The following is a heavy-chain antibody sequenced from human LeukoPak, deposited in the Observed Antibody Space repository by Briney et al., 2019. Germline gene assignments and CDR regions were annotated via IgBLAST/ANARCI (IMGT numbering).Heavy chain of an antibody. V-gene: IGHV3-33*01. CDR1: GFTFSSYG. CDR3: ARGSGYSFGTFDN. CDR2: IWHDGSNK. Sequence: GGSLRLSCAASGFTFSSYGMHWVRQAPGKGLGWVAVIWHDGSNKYYADSVKGRFTISRDNSQNTLFLQMNSLRAEDTAVYYCARGSGYSFGTFDNWGQGTLVTVSS. J-gene: IGHJ4*02. D-gene: IGHD5-18*01.